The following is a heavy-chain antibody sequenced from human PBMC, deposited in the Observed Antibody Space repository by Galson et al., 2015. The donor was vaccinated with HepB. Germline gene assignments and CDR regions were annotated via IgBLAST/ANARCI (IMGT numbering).Heavy chain of an antibody. Sequence: SLRLSCAASGFTFSSYAMHWVRQAPGKGLEWVAVISYDGSNKYYADSVKGRFTISRDNSKNTLYLQMNSLRAEDTAVYYCARMVTAAGSLFDPWGQGTLVTVSS. CDR2: ISYDGSNK. CDR3: ARMVTAAGSLFDP. V-gene: IGHV3-30-3*01. CDR1: GFTFSSYA. D-gene: IGHD6-13*01. J-gene: IGHJ5*02.